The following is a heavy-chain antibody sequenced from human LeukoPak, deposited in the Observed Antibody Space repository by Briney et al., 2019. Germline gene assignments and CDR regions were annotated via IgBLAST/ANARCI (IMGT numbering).Heavy chain of an antibody. CDR3: ARRVAVAGGLFDY. Sequence: GESLKISCKGSGYSITSYWIGWVRQMPGKGLEWMGIIYPGDSDTRYSPSFQGQVTISADKSISTAYLQWSSLKASDTAMYYCARRVAVAGGLFDYWGQGTLVTVSS. D-gene: IGHD6-19*01. CDR2: IYPGDSDT. J-gene: IGHJ4*02. V-gene: IGHV5-51*01. CDR1: GYSITSYW.